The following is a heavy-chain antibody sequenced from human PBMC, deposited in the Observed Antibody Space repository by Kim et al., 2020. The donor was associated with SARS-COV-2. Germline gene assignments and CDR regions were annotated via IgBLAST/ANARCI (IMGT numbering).Heavy chain of an antibody. CDR3: ARVSTGVITYYFDY. D-gene: IGHD3-10*01. J-gene: IGHJ4*02. CDR1: GSSISSGGYY. CDR2: IYYSGST. V-gene: IGHV4-31*03. Sequence: SETLSLTCTVSGSSISSGGYYWSWIRQHPGKGLEWIGYIYYSGSTYYNPSLKSRVTISVDTSKNQFSLKLSSVTAADTAVYYCARVSTGVITYYFDYWGQGTLVTVSS.